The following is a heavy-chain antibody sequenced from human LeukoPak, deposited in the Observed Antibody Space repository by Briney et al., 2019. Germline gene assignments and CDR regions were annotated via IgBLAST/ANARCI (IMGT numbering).Heavy chain of an antibody. CDR1: GFTFGDYA. CDR2: IKRKGDDGTV. D-gene: IGHD3/OR15-3a*01. J-gene: IGHJ4*02. V-gene: IGHV3-15*01. CDR3: TAGTGRSDFDY. Sequence: GGSLRLSCTASGFTFGDYAMSWVRQAPGRGLEWVGRIKRKGDDGTVDYAAPVKGRLSISRDDSKNTLYLQMNSLKSEDTAVYYCTAGTGRSDFDYWGQGTLVTVSS.